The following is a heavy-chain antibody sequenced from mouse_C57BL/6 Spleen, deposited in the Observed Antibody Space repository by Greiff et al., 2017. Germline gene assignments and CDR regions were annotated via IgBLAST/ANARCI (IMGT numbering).Heavy chain of an antibody. CDR1: GFTFSDYG. V-gene: IGHV5-17*01. CDR3: ARASSRYLAY. D-gene: IGHD1-1*01. CDR2: ISRCSSTI. Sequence: EVQGVESGGGLVKPGGSLKLSCAASGFTFSDYGMHWVRQAPEKWLEWVAYISRCSSTIYYADTVKGRFTISRDKAKNTLFLQMTSLRSEDTAMYYCARASSRYLAYWGKGTTVTVSA. J-gene: IGHJ3*01.